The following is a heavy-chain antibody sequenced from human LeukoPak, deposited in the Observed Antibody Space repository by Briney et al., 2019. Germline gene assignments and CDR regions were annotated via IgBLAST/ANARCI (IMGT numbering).Heavy chain of an antibody. CDR3: ARDLGYYSGSGSYMQYYYYYYGMDV. CDR2: ISYDGSNK. CDR1: GFTFSSYA. Sequence: GRSLRLSCAASGFTFSSYAMHWVRQAPGKGLEWVAVISYDGSNKYYADPVKGRFTISRDNSKNTLYLQMNSLRAEDTAVYYYARDLGYYSGSGSYMQYYYYYYGMDVWGQGTTVTVSS. D-gene: IGHD3-10*01. V-gene: IGHV3-30*04. J-gene: IGHJ6*02.